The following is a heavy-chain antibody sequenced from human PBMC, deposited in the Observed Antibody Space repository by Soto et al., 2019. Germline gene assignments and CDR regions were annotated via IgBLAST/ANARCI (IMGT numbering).Heavy chain of an antibody. V-gene: IGHV4-31*03. Sequence: SETLSLTCTVSGGSLREFGHFWTWIRQRPGRGLEWIGYSTYTGVTYYSPSLQSRISISVDTSKNQFSLTLISVTAADTAVYYCATDSGGPPLNRFDSWGHGTLVTVSS. D-gene: IGHD3-16*01. CDR3: ATDSGGPPLNRFDS. CDR1: GGSLREFGHF. J-gene: IGHJ5*01. CDR2: STYTGVT.